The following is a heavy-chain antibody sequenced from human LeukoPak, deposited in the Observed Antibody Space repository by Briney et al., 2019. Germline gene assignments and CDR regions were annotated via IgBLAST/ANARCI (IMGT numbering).Heavy chain of an antibody. Sequence: HTGGSLRLSCAASGFTFDAYAVHWVRQAPGKGLEWVQGISWNSGTIGYADSVKGRFTISRDNAKNSLYLQMNSLGAEDMALYYCAKDILRQGIAAAGTFDYWGQGTLVTVSS. V-gene: IGHV3-9*03. J-gene: IGHJ4*02. CDR2: ISWNSGTI. D-gene: IGHD6-13*01. CDR1: GFTFDAYA. CDR3: AKDILRQGIAAAGTFDY.